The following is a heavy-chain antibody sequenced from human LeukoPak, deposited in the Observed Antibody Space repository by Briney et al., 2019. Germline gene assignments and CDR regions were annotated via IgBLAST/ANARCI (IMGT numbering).Heavy chain of an antibody. CDR3: AREKMSYYGSGSYYDY. V-gene: IGHV4-31*03. J-gene: IGHJ4*02. CDR1: GGSISSGGYY. D-gene: IGHD3-10*01. CDR2: IYDSGST. Sequence: TSETLSLTCTVSGGSISSGGYYWSWIRQHPGKGLEWIGFIYDSGSTYYNPSLKSRVTISVDTSKNQFSLKLSSVTAADTAVYYCAREKMSYYGSGSYYDYWGQGTLVTVSS.